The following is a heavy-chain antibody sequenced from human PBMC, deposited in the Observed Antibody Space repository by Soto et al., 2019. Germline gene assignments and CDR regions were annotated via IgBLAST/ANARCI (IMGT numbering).Heavy chain of an antibody. J-gene: IGHJ3*02. CDR3: AAMARGSLFEYSRSVGAFDI. CDR1: GLTFTSSS. D-gene: IGHD6-6*01. V-gene: IGHV1-58*02. Sequence: GDSVKGSCKASGLTFTSSSMQWVRQARGQRLEWIGWIVVGSGNTNYAQKFQERVTITRDMSTSTAYMELSSLRSEDTAVYYCAAMARGSLFEYSRSVGAFDIWGQGTMVTVSS. CDR2: IVVGSGNT.